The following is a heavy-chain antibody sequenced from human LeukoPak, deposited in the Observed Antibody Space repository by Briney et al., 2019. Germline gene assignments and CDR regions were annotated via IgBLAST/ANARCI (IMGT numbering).Heavy chain of an antibody. V-gene: IGHV1-18*04. Sequence: ASVKVSCKASAYRFTSYGINWVRQAPGQGLEWMGWISPYNGHTNYAQKFQGRVTMTTDTSTTTASMGVRSLRSDDTAVYYCARDGDGSSRYFHHWGRGTLVTVSS. J-gene: IGHJ1*01. D-gene: IGHD6-6*01. CDR3: ARDGDGSSRYFHH. CDR2: ISPYNGHT. CDR1: AYRFTSYG.